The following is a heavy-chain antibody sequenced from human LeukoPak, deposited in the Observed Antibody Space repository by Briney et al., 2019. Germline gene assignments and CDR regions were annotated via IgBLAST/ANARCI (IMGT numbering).Heavy chain of an antibody. CDR3: ARDVGGSLDF. J-gene: IGHJ4*02. CDR2: IKGDESAR. Sequence: PGGSLRLSCAASGFTFSSYSMNWVRQAPGKGLESVANIKGDESARHHADSVKGRFTISRDNAQNPVYLQVSSLRGEDTAVYYCARDVGGSLDFWGEGTLVTVSS. V-gene: IGHV3-7*01. CDR1: GFTFSSYS. D-gene: IGHD1-26*01.